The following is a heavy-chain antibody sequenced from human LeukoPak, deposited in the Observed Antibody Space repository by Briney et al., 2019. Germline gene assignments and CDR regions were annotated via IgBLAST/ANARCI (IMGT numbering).Heavy chain of an antibody. CDR1: GFTFSSYG. J-gene: IGHJ5*02. CDR3: ARDRGGFNWFDP. CDR2: IWYDGSNK. V-gene: IGHV3-33*01. D-gene: IGHD3-10*01. Sequence: GGSLRLSCAASGFTFSSYGMHWVRQASGKGLEWVAVIWYDGSNKYYVDSVKGRFTISRDNSKNTLYLQMNSLRAEDTAVYYCARDRGGFNWFDPWGQGTLVTVSS.